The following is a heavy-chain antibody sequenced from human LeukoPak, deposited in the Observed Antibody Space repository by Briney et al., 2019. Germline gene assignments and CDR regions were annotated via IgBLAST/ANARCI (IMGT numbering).Heavy chain of an antibody. CDR3: ATETDAYSSGWYWFDP. D-gene: IGHD6-19*01. J-gene: IGHJ5*02. CDR1: GFTFRSYW. Sequence: GGSLRLSCAASGFTFRSYWMSWVRQAPGKGREWVANIKQDGSKKYYVDSVKGRFNISRDNAKNSLYLQMNSLSAEDTAVYYCATETDAYSSGWYWFDPWGQGTLVTVSS. CDR2: IKQDGSKK. V-gene: IGHV3-7*01.